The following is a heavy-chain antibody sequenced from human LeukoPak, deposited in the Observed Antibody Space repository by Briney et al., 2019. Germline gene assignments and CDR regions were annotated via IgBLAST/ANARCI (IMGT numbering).Heavy chain of an antibody. J-gene: IGHJ3*02. CDR3: ASSGFNGAFDI. CDR1: GFTFSVYY. D-gene: IGHD7-27*01. V-gene: IGHV3-11*01. CDR2: ISSSSSTI. Sequence: GGSLRPSCAASGFTFSVYYMSWIRQAPGKGLEWVSYISSSSSTIYYADSVKGRFTISRDNAKNSLYLKMNSLRAEDTAVYYCASSGFNGAFDIWGQGTMVTVSS.